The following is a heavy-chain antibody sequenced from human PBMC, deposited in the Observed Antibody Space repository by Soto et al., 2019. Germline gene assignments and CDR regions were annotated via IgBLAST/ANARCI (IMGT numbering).Heavy chain of an antibody. D-gene: IGHD2-15*01. CDR2: ITATSGTT. V-gene: IGHV3-23*01. CDR3: AKGMVVADYCFDY. Sequence: EVQLLESGAGLVQPGGSLRLSCAASGFTFSSYAMSWVRQAPGTGLEWVSAITATSGTTSYPDSVKGRCTISRDNFKNTRYLEMNSLRAEDTAVSYCAKGMVVADYCFDYWGKGSLVSVSS. J-gene: IGHJ4*02. CDR1: GFTFSSYA.